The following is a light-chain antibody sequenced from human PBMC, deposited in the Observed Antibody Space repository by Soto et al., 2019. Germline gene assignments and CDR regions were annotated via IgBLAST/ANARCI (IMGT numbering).Light chain of an antibody. Sequence: QSVLTQPPSASGTPGQRVTISCSGSSSNIGINYVYWYQQLPVTAPKLLIYRDDQRPSGVPDRFSGSKSGTSASLAISGLRSEDEADYYCAAWDDSLSGVVFGGGTKLTVL. CDR3: AAWDDSLSGVV. CDR2: RDD. J-gene: IGLJ2*01. V-gene: IGLV1-47*01. CDR1: SSNIGINY.